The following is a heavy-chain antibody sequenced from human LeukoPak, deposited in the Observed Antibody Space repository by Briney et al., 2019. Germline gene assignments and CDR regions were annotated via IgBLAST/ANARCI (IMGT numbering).Heavy chain of an antibody. D-gene: IGHD3-10*01. CDR3: ARELYGSGRYWFAC. CDR2: IYYSGST. V-gene: IGHV4-59*01. CDR1: GGSISSYS. Sequence: PSETLSLTCTVSGGSISSYSWSWVRQPPGKGLEWIGYIYYSGSTNYNPSLKSRVTISVDTSKNQSSLKLSSVTAADTAVYYCARELYGSGRYWFACWGQGTLVTVSS. J-gene: IGHJ4*02.